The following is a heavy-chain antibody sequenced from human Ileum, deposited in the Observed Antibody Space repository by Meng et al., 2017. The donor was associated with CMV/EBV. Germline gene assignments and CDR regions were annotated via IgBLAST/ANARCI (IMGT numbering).Heavy chain of an antibody. CDR1: GFTFIDAW. D-gene: IGHD3-9*01. J-gene: IGHJ4*02. Sequence: EVGLVGSGGGLGKPGGSLRLSCVVSGFTFIDAWMTWVRQAPGKGLECIGRIKSKSDGGTTDYTAPVKGRFSISRDDSKNTLYLQMNSLKTEDTAVYYCSIDDWGPRYWGQGALVTVSS. CDR2: IKSKSDGGTT. V-gene: IGHV3-15*01. CDR3: SIDDWGPRY.